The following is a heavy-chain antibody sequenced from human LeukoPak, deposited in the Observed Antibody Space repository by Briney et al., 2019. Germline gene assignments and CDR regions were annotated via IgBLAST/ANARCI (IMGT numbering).Heavy chain of an antibody. D-gene: IGHD6-19*01. V-gene: IGHV3-66*01. J-gene: IGHJ4*02. Sequence: GGSLRLSCAASGFTVSSNYMSWVCQAPGKGLEWVSVIYSGGSTYYADSVKGRFTISRDNSKNTLYLQMNSLRAEDTAVYYCARGVAVAADFDYWGQGTLVTVSS. CDR2: IYSGGST. CDR1: GFTVSSNY. CDR3: ARGVAVAADFDY.